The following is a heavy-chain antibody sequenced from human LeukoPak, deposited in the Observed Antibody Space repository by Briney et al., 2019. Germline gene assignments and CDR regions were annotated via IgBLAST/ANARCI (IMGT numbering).Heavy chain of an antibody. CDR3: ARDAPPMSSGWRGGFDY. CDR1: GFTVSSNY. J-gene: IGHJ4*02. CDR2: IYSGGST. Sequence: SGGSLRLSCAASGFTVSSNYMSWVRQAPGKGLEWVSVIYSGGSTYYADSVKGRFTISRDNSKNTLYLQMNSLRAEDTAVYYCARDAPPMSSGWRGGFDYWGQGTLVTVSS. D-gene: IGHD6-19*01. V-gene: IGHV3-66*01.